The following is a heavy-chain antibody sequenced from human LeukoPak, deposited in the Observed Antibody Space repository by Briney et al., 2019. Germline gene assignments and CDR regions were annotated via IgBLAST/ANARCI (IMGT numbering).Heavy chain of an antibody. Sequence: GGSLRLSCAASGFTFSSYSMNWVRQAPGKGLEWVSSISSSSSYIYYADSVKGRFTISRDNAKNSLYLQTNSLRAEDTAVYYCARDRQQLIIYYFDYWGQGTLVTVSS. CDR1: GFTFSSYS. CDR3: ARDRQQLIIYYFDY. CDR2: ISSSSSYI. D-gene: IGHD6-13*01. J-gene: IGHJ4*02. V-gene: IGHV3-21*01.